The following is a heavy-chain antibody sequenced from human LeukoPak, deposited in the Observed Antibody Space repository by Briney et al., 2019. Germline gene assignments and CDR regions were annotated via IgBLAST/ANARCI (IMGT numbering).Heavy chain of an antibody. CDR1: GFTFSTYG. CDR3: ARVSITGTTFW. D-gene: IGHD1-7*01. CDR2: INHSGST. V-gene: IGHV4-34*01. J-gene: IGHJ4*02. Sequence: GSLRLSCAASGFTFSTYGMHWVRQPPGKGLEWIGEINHSGSTNYNPSLKSRVTISVDTSKNQFSLKLSSVTAADTAVYYCARVSITGTTFWWGQGTLVTVSS.